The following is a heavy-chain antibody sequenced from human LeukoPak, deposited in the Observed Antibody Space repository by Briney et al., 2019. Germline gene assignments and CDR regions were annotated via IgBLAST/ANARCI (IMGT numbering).Heavy chain of an antibody. Sequence: GGSLRLSCAASGFTFSSYGMHWVRQAPGKGLEWVAVISYDGSNKYYADSVKGRFTISRDNSKNTLYLQMNSLRAEDTAVYYCARDRIYATDWFDPWGQGTLVTVSS. CDR1: GFTFSSYG. V-gene: IGHV3-30*03. D-gene: IGHD5/OR15-5a*01. CDR3: ARDRIYATDWFDP. J-gene: IGHJ5*02. CDR2: ISYDGSNK.